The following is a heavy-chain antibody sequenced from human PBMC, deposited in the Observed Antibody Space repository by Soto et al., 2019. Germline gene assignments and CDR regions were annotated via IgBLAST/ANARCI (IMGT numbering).Heavy chain of an antibody. D-gene: IGHD6-6*01. V-gene: IGHV3-23*01. CDR3: AKDFYSTSYSTSSFSAFDF. CDR2: ISASGGDT. Sequence: EVQLLESGGGLVQPGGSLRLSCAASGFSFSTNAMSWVRQAPGKGLEWVSGISASGGDTYHADSVKGRFTISRDNSKNTLYLQMNSLRAGDTAVYYCAKDFYSTSYSTSSFSAFDFWGQGTVVTVSS. CDR1: GFSFSTNA. J-gene: IGHJ3*01.